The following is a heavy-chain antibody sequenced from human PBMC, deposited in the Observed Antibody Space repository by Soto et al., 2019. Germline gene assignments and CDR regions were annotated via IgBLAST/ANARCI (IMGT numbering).Heavy chain of an antibody. J-gene: IGHJ5*02. CDR1: GFTFSTYE. CDR3: AGKGHYNWFDP. Sequence: EVQLVESGGGLVQPGGSLRLSCTASGFTFSTYEMNWVRQAPGKGLEWLSEISSGGSTIFYADSVKGRFTISRDNAKNSLYLQMSSLRVEDTAVYYCAGKGHYNWFDPWGQGTLVTVSS. V-gene: IGHV3-48*03. CDR2: ISSGGSTI.